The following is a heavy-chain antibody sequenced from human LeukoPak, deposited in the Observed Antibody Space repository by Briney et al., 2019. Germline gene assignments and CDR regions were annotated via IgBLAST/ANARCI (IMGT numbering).Heavy chain of an antibody. CDR2: ISIDGGEK. CDR1: RFTFSNYG. CDR3: ARYLYASSSFDY. J-gene: IGHJ4*02. Sequence: PGGSLRLSCAGSRFTFSNYGMHWVRQAPGKGLEWVAVISIDGGEKHYGDSVRGRFTISRDNSKNMLYLQMNSLRAEDTAVYYCARYLYASSSFDYWGQGTLVTVSS. V-gene: IGHV3-33*05. D-gene: IGHD3-22*01.